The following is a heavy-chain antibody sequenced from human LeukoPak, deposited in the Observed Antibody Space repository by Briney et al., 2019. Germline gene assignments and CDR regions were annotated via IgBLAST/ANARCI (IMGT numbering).Heavy chain of an antibody. CDR1: GFTFSSYG. CDR3: ARDGSAGYDYGMDV. CDR2: IWYDGSNK. J-gene: IGHJ6*02. Sequence: GRSLRLSCAASGFTFSSYGMHWVRQAPGKGLEWVAVIWYDGSNKYYADSVKGRFTISRDNSKNTLYLQMNSLRAEDTAFYYCARDGSAGYDYGMDVWGQGTTVTVSS. D-gene: IGHD1-26*01. V-gene: IGHV3-33*01.